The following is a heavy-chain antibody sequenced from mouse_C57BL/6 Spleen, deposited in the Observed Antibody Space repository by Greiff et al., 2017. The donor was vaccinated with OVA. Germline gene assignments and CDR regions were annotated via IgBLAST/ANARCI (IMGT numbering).Heavy chain of an antibody. J-gene: IGHJ4*01. CDR3: ARSGIYYYGSSLEVAMDY. CDR2: IYPGSGNT. V-gene: IGHV1-76*01. CDR1: GYTFTDYY. Sequence: VQLQQSGAELVRPGASVKLSCKASGYTFTDYYINWVKQRPGQGLEWIARIYPGSGNTYYNEKFKGKATLTAEKSSSTAYLQLSSLTSEDSAVYSCARSGIYYYGSSLEVAMDYWGQGTSVTVSS. D-gene: IGHD1-1*01.